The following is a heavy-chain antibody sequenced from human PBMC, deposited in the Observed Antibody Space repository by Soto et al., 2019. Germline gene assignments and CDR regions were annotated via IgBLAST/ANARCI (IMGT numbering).Heavy chain of an antibody. CDR3: ARASGSYSTPFDY. CDR2: INAGNGNT. Sequence: ASVKVSCKASGYTFTSYAMHWVRQAPGQRLEWMGWINAGNGNTKYSQKFQGRVTITRDTSASTAYMELSSLRPEDTAVYYCARASGSYSTPFDYWGQGTLVTVSS. J-gene: IGHJ4*02. D-gene: IGHD1-26*01. V-gene: IGHV1-3*01. CDR1: GYTFTSYA.